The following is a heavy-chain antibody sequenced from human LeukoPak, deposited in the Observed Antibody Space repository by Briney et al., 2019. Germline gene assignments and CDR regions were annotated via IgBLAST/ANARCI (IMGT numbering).Heavy chain of an antibody. Sequence: KPSETVSLTCSVSGDSVSRSDSYWDWIRQPPGKGLEWIGTIYYGGRTYYSPSLKSRVTMSVDPSNNQFSLNLRSVTAADTALYYCARRRYYDDSGYLEWGQGTLLSVSS. CDR3: ARRRYYDDSGYLE. D-gene: IGHD3-22*01. CDR1: GDSVSRSDSY. CDR2: IYYGGRT. J-gene: IGHJ1*01. V-gene: IGHV4-39*01.